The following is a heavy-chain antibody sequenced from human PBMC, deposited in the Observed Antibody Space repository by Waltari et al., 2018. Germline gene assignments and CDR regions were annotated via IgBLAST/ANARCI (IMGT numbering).Heavy chain of an antibody. CDR3: ACPYSLDFDY. Sequence: VQLVEAGGGVVQPGGSPGPPRAGSGINFSRHAMPWVRQAPGKGLEWVAVISYDGSNKYYADSVKGRFTISRDNSKNTLYLQMNSLRAEDTAAYYCACPYSLDFDYWGQGTLVTVSS. CDR1: GINFSRHA. CDR2: ISYDGSNK. V-gene: IGHV3-30-3*01. J-gene: IGHJ4*02. D-gene: IGHD2-15*01.